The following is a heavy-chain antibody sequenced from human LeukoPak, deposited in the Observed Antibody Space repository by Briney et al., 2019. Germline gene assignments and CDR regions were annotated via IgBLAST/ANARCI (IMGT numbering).Heavy chain of an antibody. CDR1: GGTFSSYG. J-gene: IGHJ6*02. D-gene: IGHD6-6*01. CDR2: IIPIFGTA. Sequence: WASVKVSCEASGGTFSSYGISWVRQAPGQGLEWMGGIIPIFGTANYAQKFQGRVTITADESTSTAYMELSSLRSEDTAVYYCARLDEYSSSSRYYGMDVWGQGTTVTVSS. CDR3: ARLDEYSSSSRYYGMDV. V-gene: IGHV1-69*13.